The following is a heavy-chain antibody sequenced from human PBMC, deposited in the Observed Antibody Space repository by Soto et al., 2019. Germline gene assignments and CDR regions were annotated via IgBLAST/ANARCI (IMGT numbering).Heavy chain of an antibody. CDR1: GFTFSSNW. J-gene: IGHJ4*02. CDR2: INADGSET. CDR3: ARDGQGF. Sequence: GGSLRLSCAASGFTFSSNWMHWVRRVPGRGLVWVSRINADGSETNYEDSVEGRFTISRDNPKNTLYLQMNSLRAEDTAVYYCARDGQGFWGQGTLVTVSS. V-gene: IGHV3-74*01.